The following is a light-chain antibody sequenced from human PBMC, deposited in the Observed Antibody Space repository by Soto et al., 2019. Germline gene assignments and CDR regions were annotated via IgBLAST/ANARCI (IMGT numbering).Light chain of an antibody. V-gene: IGKV4-1*01. J-gene: IGKJ2*01. Sequence: DTVMTQSPDSLAVSLGERATINCKSSQSVFHSANNMNYLAWYQQKPGQSPKLLISWASIRDSGVPDRFSGSGSGSDFTLTINSLQAEDAAVYYCQQFYNTPPYTFGQGTRLEIK. CDR2: WAS. CDR1: QSVFHSANNMNY. CDR3: QQFYNTPPYT.